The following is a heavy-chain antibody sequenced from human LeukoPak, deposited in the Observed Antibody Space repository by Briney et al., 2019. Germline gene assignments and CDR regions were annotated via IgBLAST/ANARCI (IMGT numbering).Heavy chain of an antibody. J-gene: IGHJ6*04. CDR1: GYSISSGYY. V-gene: IGHV4-38-2*02. CDR2: IYHSGST. D-gene: IGHD3-16*02. CDR3: ARDIGLDV. Sequence: SETLSLTCTVSGYSISSGYYWGWIRQPPGKGLEWIGSIYHSGSTYYNPSLKSRVTISVDTSKNQFSLKPSSVTAADTAVYYCARDIGLDVWGKGATVTVSS.